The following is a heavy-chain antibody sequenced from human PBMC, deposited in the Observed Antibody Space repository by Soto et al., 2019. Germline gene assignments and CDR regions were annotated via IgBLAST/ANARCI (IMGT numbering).Heavy chain of an antibody. CDR3: ARTQTGDSHFDY. J-gene: IGHJ4*02. V-gene: IGHV4-59*01. Sequence: SETLSLTCTVSGGSISSYYWSWIRQPPGKGLEWIGYIYYSGSTNYNPSLKSRVTISVDTSKNQFSLKLSSVTAADTAVYYCARTQTGDSHFDYWGQGTLVTVSS. CDR1: GGSISSYY. CDR2: IYYSGST. D-gene: IGHD7-27*01.